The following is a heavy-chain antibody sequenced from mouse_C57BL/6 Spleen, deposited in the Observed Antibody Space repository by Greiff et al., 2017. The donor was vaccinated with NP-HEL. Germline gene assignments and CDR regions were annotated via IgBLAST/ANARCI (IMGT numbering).Heavy chain of an antibody. CDR1: GFTFSSYG. CDR3: ARRDGYYRYFDV. D-gene: IGHD2-3*01. V-gene: IGHV5-6*02. CDR2: ISSGGSYT. J-gene: IGHJ1*03. Sequence: EVKLVESGGDLVKPGGSLKLSCAASGFTFSSYGMSWVRQTPDKRLEWVATISSGGSYTYYPDSVQGRFTISRDNAKNTLYLQMSSLKSEDTAMYYCARRDGYYRYFDVWGTGTTVTVSS.